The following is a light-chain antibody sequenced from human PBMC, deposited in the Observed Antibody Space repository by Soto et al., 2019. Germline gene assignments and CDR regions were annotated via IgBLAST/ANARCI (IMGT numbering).Light chain of an antibody. Sequence: DIQMTQSPSTLSASIGDRVTITCRASQTISDWLAWLQQKPGKAPKLLIYKASTLESGVPSRFSGSGFGTEFTLTISSLQLDDSASYDCLQYETYCTFGQGTKVDIK. CDR2: KAS. V-gene: IGKV1-5*03. CDR3: LQYETYCT. J-gene: IGKJ1*01. CDR1: QTISDW.